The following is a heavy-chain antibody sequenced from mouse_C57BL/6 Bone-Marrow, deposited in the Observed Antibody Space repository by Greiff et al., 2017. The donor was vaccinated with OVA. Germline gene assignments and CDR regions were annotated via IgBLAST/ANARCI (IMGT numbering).Heavy chain of an antibody. Sequence: EVQLQQSGAELVRPGASVKLSCTASGFNIKDDYMHWVKQRPEQGLEWIGWIDPENGDTEYASKFQGKATITADTSSNTAYLQLSSLTSEDTAVYYCTTGGIYYDYDGDYFDYWGQGTTLTVSS. V-gene: IGHV14-4*01. CDR3: TTGGIYYDYDGDYFDY. CDR2: IDPENGDT. CDR1: GFNIKDDY. D-gene: IGHD2-4*01. J-gene: IGHJ2*01.